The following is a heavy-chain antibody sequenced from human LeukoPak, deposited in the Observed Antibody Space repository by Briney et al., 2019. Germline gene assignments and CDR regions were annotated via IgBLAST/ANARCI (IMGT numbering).Heavy chain of an antibody. V-gene: IGHV1-8*02. CDR3: VGGAPNWGFDF. CDR1: GYTFTGYY. CDR2: MSPNSGNT. Sequence: ASVKVSCKASGYTFTGYYMHWVRQATGHGLEWLGWMSPNSGNTGYAQKFQGRVAMTRDTSISTAYMELSSLTSEDTAVYFCVGGAPNWGFDFWGQGTRVTVSS. D-gene: IGHD7-27*01. J-gene: IGHJ4*02.